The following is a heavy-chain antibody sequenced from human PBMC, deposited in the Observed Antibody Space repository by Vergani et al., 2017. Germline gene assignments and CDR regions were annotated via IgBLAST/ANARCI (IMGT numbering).Heavy chain of an antibody. CDR1: GYSFTSYW. CDR3: ARQTERGHPSGGPLPYYFDY. Sequence: EVQLVQSGAEVKKPGESLKISCKGSGYSFTSYWIGWVRQMPGKGLEWMGIIYPGDSDTRYSPSFQGQVTISADKSISTAYLQWSSLKASDTALYYCARQTERGHPSGGPLPYYFDYWGQGTLVTVSS. J-gene: IGHJ4*02. CDR2: IYPGDSDT. V-gene: IGHV5-51*01. D-gene: IGHD1-26*01.